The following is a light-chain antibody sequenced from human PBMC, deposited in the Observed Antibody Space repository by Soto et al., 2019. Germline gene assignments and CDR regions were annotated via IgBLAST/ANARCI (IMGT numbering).Light chain of an antibody. J-gene: IGKJ1*01. V-gene: IGKV3-20*01. CDR2: GAS. CDR3: QQYGSSPRT. CDR1: QTVSSSY. Sequence: EIVLTQSPGTLSVSPGERATLSCRASQTVSSSYLAWYQQKPGQAPRLLIQGASIRATGIPDRFSGSGSGTGFILTISRLEPEDFAVYYCQQYGSSPRTFGQGTRVEIK.